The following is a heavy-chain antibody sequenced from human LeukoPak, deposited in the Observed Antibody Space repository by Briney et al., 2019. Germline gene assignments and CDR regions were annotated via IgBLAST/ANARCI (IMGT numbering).Heavy chain of an antibody. Sequence: SETLSLTCTGSGGSLSSGSYYWSWIRQPAGKGLEWIGRIYTSGSTNYNPSLKSRVTISVDTSKNQFSLKLSSVTAADTAVYYCARAEYYYDSSGYRDWFDPWGQGTLVTVSS. D-gene: IGHD3-22*01. J-gene: IGHJ5*02. CDR3: ARAEYYYDSSGYRDWFDP. V-gene: IGHV4-61*02. CDR1: GGSLSSGSYY. CDR2: IYTSGST.